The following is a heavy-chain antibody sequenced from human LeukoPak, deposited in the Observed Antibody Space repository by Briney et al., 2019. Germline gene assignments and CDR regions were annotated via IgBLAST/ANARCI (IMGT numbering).Heavy chain of an antibody. D-gene: IGHD1-26*01. CDR1: GFTFSSYS. CDR2: ISSSSSYI. J-gene: IGHJ4*02. V-gene: IGHV3-21*01. CDR3: ARAEEGELLLDY. Sequence: GGSLRLSCAASGFTFSSYSMNWVRQAPGKGLEWVSSISSSSSYIYYADSVKGRFTISRDNAKNSLYLQMNSLRAEDTAVYYCARAEEGELLLDYWGQGTLVTVSS.